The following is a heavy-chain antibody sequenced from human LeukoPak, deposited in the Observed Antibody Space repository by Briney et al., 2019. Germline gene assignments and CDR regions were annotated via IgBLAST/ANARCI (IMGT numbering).Heavy chain of an antibody. CDR1: GYTFTGYY. Sequence: ASVKVSCKASGYTFTGYYMHWVRQAPGQGLEWMGSINPNSGGTNYAQKFQGRVTMTRDTSISTAYMELSRLRSDDTAVYYCARGVAPSLAAAGAFDIWGQGTMVTVSS. V-gene: IGHV1-2*02. CDR2: INPNSGGT. D-gene: IGHD6-13*01. CDR3: ARGVAPSLAAAGAFDI. J-gene: IGHJ3*02.